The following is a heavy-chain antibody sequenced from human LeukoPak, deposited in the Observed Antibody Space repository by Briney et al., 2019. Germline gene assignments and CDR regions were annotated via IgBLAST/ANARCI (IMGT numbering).Heavy chain of an antibody. V-gene: IGHV1-46*01. J-gene: IGHJ4*02. Sequence: ASVKVSCKASGYTFTSYYMHWVRQAPGQGLEWMGIINPSGGSTSHAQKFQGRVTMTRDTSTSTVYMELSSLRSEDTAVYYCARVYSSGFIGYWGQGTLVTVSS. D-gene: IGHD6-19*01. CDR3: ARVYSSGFIGY. CDR2: INPSGGST. CDR1: GYTFTSYY.